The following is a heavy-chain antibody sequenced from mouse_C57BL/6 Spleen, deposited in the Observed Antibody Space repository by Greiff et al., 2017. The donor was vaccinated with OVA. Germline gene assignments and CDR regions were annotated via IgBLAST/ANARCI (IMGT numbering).Heavy chain of an antibody. CDR3: ARQTGRRAMDY. D-gene: IGHD4-1*01. CDR1: GFTFSDYS. CDR2: ISTVGGRT. Sequence: EVKLMESGGGLAQPGGSLKLSCPASGFTFSDYSMSWVRQTPEMRLEWVAYISTVGGRTYYHDTVKGPSTISRDTAKNTLYLQMSRLKSEDTAMYYCARQTGRRAMDYWGQGTSVTVSS. J-gene: IGHJ4*01. V-gene: IGHV5-12*01.